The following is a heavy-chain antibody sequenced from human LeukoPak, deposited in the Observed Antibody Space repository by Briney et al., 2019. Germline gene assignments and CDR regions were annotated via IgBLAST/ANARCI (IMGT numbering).Heavy chain of an antibody. J-gene: IGHJ4*02. CDR3: ASVNSSGLWYFDY. CDR1: GFTFSDYY. V-gene: IGHV3-11*06. D-gene: IGHD6-19*01. CDR2: ISSSSSYI. Sequence: GGSLRLSCAASGFTFSDYYMSWIRQAPGKGLEWVSYISSSSSYIYYADSVKGRFTISRDNAKNSLYLQMNSLRAEDTAVYYCASVNSSGLWYFDYWGQGTLVTVSS.